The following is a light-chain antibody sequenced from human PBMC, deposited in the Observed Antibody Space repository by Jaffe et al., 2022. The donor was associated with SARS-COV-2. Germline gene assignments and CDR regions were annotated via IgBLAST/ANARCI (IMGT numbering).Light chain of an antibody. Sequence: DIQLTQSPSAVSASVGDTVTITCRASQGVTSWLAWYQQKPGKAPKALIYLASTLVSGVPSRFSGSGYGRDFTLTISNLQPEDFATYYCQQAESFPITFGQGTRLEI. V-gene: IGKV1-12*01. CDR1: QGVTSW. CDR3: QQAESFPIT. J-gene: IGKJ5*01. CDR2: LAS.